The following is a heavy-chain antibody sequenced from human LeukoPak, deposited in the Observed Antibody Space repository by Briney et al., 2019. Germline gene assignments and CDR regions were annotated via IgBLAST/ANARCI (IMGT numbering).Heavy chain of an antibody. CDR2: IDPSDSYT. Sequence: GESLKISCRGSGYSFTSYWISWVRQMPGKGLEWMGRIDPSDSYTTYSPSFQGHVTISADKSISTAYLQWSSLKASDTAMFYCARARGDHYSFDYWGQGTLVTVSS. V-gene: IGHV5-10-1*01. D-gene: IGHD3-10*01. CDR3: ARARGDHYSFDY. J-gene: IGHJ4*02. CDR1: GYSFTSYW.